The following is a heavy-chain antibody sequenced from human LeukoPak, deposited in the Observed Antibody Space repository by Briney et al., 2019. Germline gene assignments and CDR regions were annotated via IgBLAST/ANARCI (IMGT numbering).Heavy chain of an antibody. CDR2: ICGSGGST. Sequence: GGSLRLSCAASGFTFSSYAMSWVRQAPGKGLGWGSVICGSGGSTDYADSVKGRFTISRDNSRNPLFLQMNSVRAEDTAVYYCASRSSGNAFDIWGQGTMVTVSS. J-gene: IGHJ3*02. CDR3: ASRSSGNAFDI. V-gene: IGHV3-23*01. D-gene: IGHD3-10*01. CDR1: GFTFSSYA.